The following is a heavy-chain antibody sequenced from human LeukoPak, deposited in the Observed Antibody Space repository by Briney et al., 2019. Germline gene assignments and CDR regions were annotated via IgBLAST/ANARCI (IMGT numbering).Heavy chain of an antibody. J-gene: IGHJ4*02. D-gene: IGHD1-26*01. CDR3: ARMAHGSYY. V-gene: IGHV1-2*02. CDR2: LVPNSGDT. CDR1: GYTLTDYW. Sequence: ASVKVSCKASGYTLTDYWMHWVRQAPGQGLEWMGWLVPNSGDTKYAQKFRGRVTMTRDTSISTAYMELSRLTYDDTAVYYCARMAHGSYYWGQGTLVTVSS.